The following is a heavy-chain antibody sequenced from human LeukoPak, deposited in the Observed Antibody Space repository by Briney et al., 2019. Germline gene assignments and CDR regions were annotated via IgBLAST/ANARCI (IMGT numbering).Heavy chain of an antibody. CDR2: IGKGGDT. D-gene: IGHD6-19*01. J-gene: IGHJ4*02. CDR1: GLTFSTYD. Sequence: QPGGSLRLSCAASGLTFSTYDMHWVRQATGEGLEWVSGIGKGGDTYYVGSVKGRFTISRDNSKNTLYLQMNSLRAEDTAVYYCAKVVSIAVAGAVDYWGQGTLVTVSS. V-gene: IGHV3-13*04. CDR3: AKVVSIAVAGAVDY.